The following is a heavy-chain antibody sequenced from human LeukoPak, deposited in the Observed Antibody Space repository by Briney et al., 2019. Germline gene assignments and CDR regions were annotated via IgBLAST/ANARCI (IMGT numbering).Heavy chain of an antibody. CDR3: ARWDYYDSSGYYYFDY. CDR1: GYTFTDYY. J-gene: IGHJ4*02. Sequence: ASVKVSCKASGYTFTDYYMHWVRQAPGQGLEWMGWINSNSGGTNYALKFQGRVTMTRDTSISTAYMDLSSLRSDDTAVYYCARWDYYDSSGYYYFDYWGQGTLVTVSS. D-gene: IGHD3-22*01. CDR2: INSNSGGT. V-gene: IGHV1-2*02.